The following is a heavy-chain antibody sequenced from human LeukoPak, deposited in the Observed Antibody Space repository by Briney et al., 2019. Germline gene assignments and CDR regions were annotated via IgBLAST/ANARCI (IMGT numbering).Heavy chain of an antibody. V-gene: IGHV1-18*01. D-gene: IGHD6-19*01. Sequence: ASVKVSCKASGYTFTSYGISWVRQAPGQGLEWMGWISAYNGNTNYAQKLQGRVTMTTDTSTSTAYMELSSLRSEDTAVYYCARALVSYSSGWFHFDYWGQGTLVTVSS. J-gene: IGHJ4*02. CDR2: ISAYNGNT. CDR3: ARALVSYSSGWFHFDY. CDR1: GYTFTSYG.